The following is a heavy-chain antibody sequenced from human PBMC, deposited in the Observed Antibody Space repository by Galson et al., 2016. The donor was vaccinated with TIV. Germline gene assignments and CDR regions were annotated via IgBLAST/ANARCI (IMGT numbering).Heavy chain of an antibody. CDR2: VSGGSGNT. CDR1: GYTFTKYA. J-gene: IGHJ3*02. CDR3: ARFCSGESCSSVNGFDI. D-gene: IGHD3-3*01. V-gene: IGHV1-3*01. Sequence: SVKVSCKASGYTFTKYALHWLRQAPGQRLEWMGWVSGGSGNTKYSQKLQGKVSLTRDSSANTAYMALSSLRSEDTAVYYCARFCSGESCSSVNGFDIWGQGTKVFVSS.